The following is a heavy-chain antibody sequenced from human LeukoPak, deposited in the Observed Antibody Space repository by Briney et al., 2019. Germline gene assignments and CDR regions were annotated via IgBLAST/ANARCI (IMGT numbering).Heavy chain of an antibody. J-gene: IGHJ3*02. Sequence: GGSLRLSCVASGFTFPTYEMNWVRQAPGKGLEWVSYISGGSTSIYYADSVKGRFTISRDNARNSLYLQMNSLRADDTTVYYCVRGGNSGYLWNGFDIWGQGTMVTVSS. D-gene: IGHD3-9*01. CDR1: GFTFPTYE. CDR2: ISGGSTSI. CDR3: VRGGNSGYLWNGFDI. V-gene: IGHV3-48*03.